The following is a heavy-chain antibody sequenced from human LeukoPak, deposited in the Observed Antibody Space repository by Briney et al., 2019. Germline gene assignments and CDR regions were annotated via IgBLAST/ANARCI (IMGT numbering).Heavy chain of an antibody. CDR3: ARAFGASSGYSVDY. Sequence: GGSLRLSCAASGLTFSSYAMHWVRQAPGKGLEWVTVIWYDGSNKHYTDSVKGRFTISRDNSKNTLYLQMDSLRAEDTAVYYCARAFGASSGYSVDYWGQGTLVTVSS. V-gene: IGHV3-33*08. D-gene: IGHD3-22*01. CDR2: IWYDGSNK. CDR1: GLTFSSYA. J-gene: IGHJ4*02.